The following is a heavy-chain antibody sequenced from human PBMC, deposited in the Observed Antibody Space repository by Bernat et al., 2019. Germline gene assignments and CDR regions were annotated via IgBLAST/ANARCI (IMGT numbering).Heavy chain of an antibody. Sequence: EVQLVESGGGLVKPGGSLRLSCAASGFSFTNAWMNWVRQAPGKGLGWVGRIKRKTDGGTTDYAAPVKGRFTISRDDSKNPLYRKMTSRKPENTALYYCTRRSSSSGWSYFDYWGQGTLVTVSS. CDR1: GFSFTNAW. J-gene: IGHJ4*02. CDR2: IKRKTDGGTT. CDR3: TRRSSSSGWSYFDY. D-gene: IGHD6-19*01. V-gene: IGHV3-15*07.